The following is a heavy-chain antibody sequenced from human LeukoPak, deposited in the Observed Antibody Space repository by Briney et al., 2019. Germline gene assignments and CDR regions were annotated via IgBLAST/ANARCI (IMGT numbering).Heavy chain of an antibody. CDR3: ATGGVGSAAVAGTSGY. Sequence: SVKVSCRASGGTFSSYAISWGRQAPGQGREWMGGIIPIFGTANYTQKFQGRVTMTEDTSTDTAYMALSSLRSAHPAGYYCATGGVGSAAVAGTSGYWGQGTPVTVSS. CDR1: GGTFSSYA. D-gene: IGHD6-19*01. V-gene: IGHV1-69*06. CDR2: IIPIFGTA. J-gene: IGHJ4*02.